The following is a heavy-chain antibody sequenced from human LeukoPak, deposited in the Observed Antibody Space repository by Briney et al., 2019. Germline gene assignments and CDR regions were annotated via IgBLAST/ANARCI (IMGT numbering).Heavy chain of an antibody. CDR1: GFTFSSYE. V-gene: IGHV3-48*03. Sequence: GGSLRLSCAASGFTFSSYEMNWVRQAPGKGLEWVSYISNSGSPIYYADSVKGRFTISRDNAKNSLYLQMNSLRAEDTAVYYCVRDLDLGGYSSFVSWGQGTLVTVSS. CDR2: ISNSGSPI. J-gene: IGHJ4*02. CDR3: VRDLDLGGYSSFVS. D-gene: IGHD4-23*01.